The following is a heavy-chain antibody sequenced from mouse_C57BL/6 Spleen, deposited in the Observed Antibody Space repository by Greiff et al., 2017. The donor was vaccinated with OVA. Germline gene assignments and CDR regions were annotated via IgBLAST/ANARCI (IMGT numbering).Heavy chain of an antibody. D-gene: IGHD1-1*01. CDR3: ARWGPSITTLVDYAMDY. V-gene: IGHV1-85*01. Sequence: QVQLQQSGPELVKPGASVKLSCKASGYTFTSYDINWVKQRPGQGLEWIGWIYPRDGSTKYNEKFKGKATLTVDTSSSTAYMELHSLTSEDSAVYCCARWGPSITTLVDYAMDYWGQGTSVTVSS. J-gene: IGHJ4*01. CDR2: IYPRDGST. CDR1: GYTFTSYD.